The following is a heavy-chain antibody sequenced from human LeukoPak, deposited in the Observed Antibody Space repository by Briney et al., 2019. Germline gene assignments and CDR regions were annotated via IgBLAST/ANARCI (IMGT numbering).Heavy chain of an antibody. V-gene: IGHV4-34*01. CDR2: INHSGST. J-gene: IGHJ4*02. D-gene: IGHD6-19*01. Sequence: SETLSLTCAVYGGSFSGYYWSWIRQPPGKGLEWIGEINHSGSTNYNPSLKSRVIISVDTSKNQFSLQLNSVTPEDTAVYYCAREGGWYYFDYWGQGTLVTVSS. CDR3: AREGGWYYFDY. CDR1: GGSFSGYY.